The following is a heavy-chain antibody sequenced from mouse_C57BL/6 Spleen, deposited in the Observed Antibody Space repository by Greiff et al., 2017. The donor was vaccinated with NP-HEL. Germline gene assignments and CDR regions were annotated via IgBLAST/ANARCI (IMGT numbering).Heavy chain of an antibody. D-gene: IGHD1-1*01. CDR3: ARRGITTVVAPNYYFDY. Sequence: VQLKQSGPVLVKPGASVKMSCKASGYTFTDYYMNWVKQSHGKSLEWIGVINPYNGGTSYNQKFKGKATLTVDKSSSTAYMELNSLTSEDSAVYYCARRGITTVVAPNYYFDYWGQGTTLTVSS. CDR2: INPYNGGT. CDR1: GYTFTDYY. V-gene: IGHV1-19*01. J-gene: IGHJ2*01.